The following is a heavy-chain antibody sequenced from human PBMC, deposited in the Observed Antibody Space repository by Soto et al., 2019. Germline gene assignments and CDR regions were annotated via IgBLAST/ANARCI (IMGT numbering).Heavy chain of an antibody. Sequence: EVQLVESGGGLLQPGRSLRLSCAASGFTFADYAMHWVRQAPGNGLEWVSGISWNSGSIGYADSVKGRFTISRDNAKNSLYLQMNSLRAEDTALYYCAKDMGYSYGYGFDYWGQGTLVTVSS. CDR3: AKDMGYSYGYGFDY. J-gene: IGHJ4*02. V-gene: IGHV3-9*01. CDR1: GFTFADYA. D-gene: IGHD5-18*01. CDR2: ISWNSGSI.